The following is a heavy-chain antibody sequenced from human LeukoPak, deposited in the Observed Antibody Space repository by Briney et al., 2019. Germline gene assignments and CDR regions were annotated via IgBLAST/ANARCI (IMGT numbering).Heavy chain of an antibody. V-gene: IGHV1-2*02. D-gene: IGHD2-21*01. CDR1: GYTFTGYY. CDR3: ARVRSGGDFTPDDAFDI. Sequence: ASVKVSCKASGYTFTGYYMHWVRQAPGQGLEWMGWINPNSGGTNYAQKFQGRVTMTRDTSISTAYMELSRLRSDDTAVYYCARVRSGGDFTPDDAFDIWGQGTMVTVSS. CDR2: INPNSGGT. J-gene: IGHJ3*02.